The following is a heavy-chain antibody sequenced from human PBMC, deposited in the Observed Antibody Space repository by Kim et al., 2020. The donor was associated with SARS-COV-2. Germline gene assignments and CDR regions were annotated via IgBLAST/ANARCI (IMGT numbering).Heavy chain of an antibody. D-gene: IGHD6-19*01. CDR2: IYTSGST. V-gene: IGHV4-61*02. CDR3: ARAGSGEQWPQLPEYFQH. CDR1: GGSISSGSYY. Sequence: SETLSLTCTVSGGSISSGSYYWSWIRQPAGKGLEWIGRIYTSGSTNYNPSLKSRVTISVDTSKNQFSLKLSSVTAADTAVYYCARAGSGEQWPQLPEYFQHWGQGTLVTVSS. J-gene: IGHJ1*01.